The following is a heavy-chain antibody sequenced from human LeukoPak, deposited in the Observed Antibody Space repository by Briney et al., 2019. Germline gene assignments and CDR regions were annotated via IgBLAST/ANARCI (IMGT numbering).Heavy chain of an antibody. D-gene: IGHD1-26*01. CDR1: GGSISSGDYY. CDR2: IYYSGST. CDR3: AKVLSGSGSLLEIDY. V-gene: IGHV4-30-4*08. J-gene: IGHJ4*02. Sequence: SETLSLTCTVSGGSISSGDYYWSWIRQPPGKGREWIGYIYYSGSTYYNPPLKSRVTISVGTSKNQFSLKLSSVTAADTAVYYCAKVLSGSGSLLEIDYWGQGTLVTVSS.